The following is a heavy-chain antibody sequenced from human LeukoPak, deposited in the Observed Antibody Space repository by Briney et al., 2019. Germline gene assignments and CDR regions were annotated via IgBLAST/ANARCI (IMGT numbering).Heavy chain of an antibody. Sequence: SETLSLTCTVSGGSISSSYWSWIRQPPGKGLEWIAYIYYSGSTNYNPSLKSRVTISGDTSQNQFSLKLNSVTAADTAMYYCARAFGCYPGICGFDIWGQGTMVTVSS. CDR2: IYYSGST. J-gene: IGHJ3*02. CDR1: GGSISSSY. CDR3: ARAFGCYPGICGFDI. D-gene: IGHD2-15*01. V-gene: IGHV4-59*01.